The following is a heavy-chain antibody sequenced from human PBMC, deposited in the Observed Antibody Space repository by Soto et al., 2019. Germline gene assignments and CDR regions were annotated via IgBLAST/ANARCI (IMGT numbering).Heavy chain of an antibody. V-gene: IGHV4-31*03. CDR2: IYYSGST. CDR1: GGSISSGGYY. J-gene: IGHJ6*02. CDR3: ARARKEWIQLWSRYYYYGMDV. D-gene: IGHD5-18*01. Sequence: QVQLQESGPGLVKPSQTLSLTCTVSGGSISSGGYYWSWIRQHPGKGLEWIGCIYYSGSTYYNPSLKSRVTISVDTSKNQFSLKLSSVTAADTAVYYCARARKEWIQLWSRYYYYGMDVWGQGTTVTVSS.